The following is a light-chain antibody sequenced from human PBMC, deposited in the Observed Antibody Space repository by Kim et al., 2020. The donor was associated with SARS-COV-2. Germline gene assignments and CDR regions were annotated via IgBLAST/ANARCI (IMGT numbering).Light chain of an antibody. CDR1: QSVSSNF. CDR3: QQQGSSLYV. Sequence: EIVLTQSPGTLSLSPGERATLSCRASQSVSSNFLAWYQQKPGQAPRLLIYGASNRATGIPDRFSGSGSGTDVTLTISRLEPEEVGMYYCQQQGSSLYVFGGGTKVDIK. J-gene: IGKJ4*02. CDR2: GAS. V-gene: IGKV3-20*01.